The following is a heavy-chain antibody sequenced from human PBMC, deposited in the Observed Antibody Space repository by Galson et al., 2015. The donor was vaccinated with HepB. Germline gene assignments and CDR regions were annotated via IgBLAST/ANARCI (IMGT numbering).Heavy chain of an antibody. CDR1: GFTFSNYG. CDR3: AKDPYLYSALAGTMAGFDY. D-gene: IGHD6-19*01. Sequence: SLRLSCAASGFTFSNYGMHWVRQAPGKGLEWVAVISYDGSNKYYADSVKGRFTISRDNSKNTLYPQMNSLRAGDTALYYCAKDPYLYSALAGTMAGFDYWGQGTLVTVSS. J-gene: IGHJ4*02. V-gene: IGHV3-30*18. CDR2: ISYDGSNK.